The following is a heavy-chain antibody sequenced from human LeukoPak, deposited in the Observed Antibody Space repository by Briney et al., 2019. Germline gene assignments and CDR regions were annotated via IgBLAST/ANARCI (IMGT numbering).Heavy chain of an antibody. Sequence: SETPSLTCAVYGGSFSGYYWSWIRQPPGKGLEWIGEINHSGSTNYNPSLKSRVTISVDTSKNQFSLKLSSVTAADTAVYYCARVNGSGSSAWPDYWGQGTLVTVSS. CDR2: INHSGST. J-gene: IGHJ4*02. D-gene: IGHD1-26*01. CDR3: ARVNGSGSSAWPDY. V-gene: IGHV4-34*01. CDR1: GGSFSGYY.